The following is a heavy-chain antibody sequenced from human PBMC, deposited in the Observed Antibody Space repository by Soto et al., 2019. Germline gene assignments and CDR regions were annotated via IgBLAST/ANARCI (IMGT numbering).Heavy chain of an antibody. D-gene: IGHD1-26*01. J-gene: IGHJ4*02. CDR2: ISYDGSNK. CDR3: ARSPYSVSYLAYFDY. V-gene: IGHV3-30*03. Sequence: QVQLVESGGGVVQPGRSLRLSCAASGFTFSSYGMHWVRQAPGKGLEWVAVISYDGSNKYYADSVKGRFTISRDNSTNTLNLQMNGLRAEATAVYYCARSPYSVSYLAYFDYWGQGTLVTVSS. CDR1: GFTFSSYG.